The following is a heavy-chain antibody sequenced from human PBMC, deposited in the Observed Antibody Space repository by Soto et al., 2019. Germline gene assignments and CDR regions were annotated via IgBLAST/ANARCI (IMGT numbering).Heavy chain of an antibody. J-gene: IGHJ5*02. D-gene: IGHD3-22*01. CDR1: GFSLSTSGMC. V-gene: IGHV2-70*01. Sequence: SGPTLVDPTQTLTLTCTFSGFSLSTSGMCVSWIRQPPGKALEWLALIDWDDDKYYSTSLKTRLTISKDASKNQVVLTMTNMDPVDTATYYCARIRSSGYYSRWFDPWGQGTLVTVS. CDR2: IDWDDDK. CDR3: ARIRSSGYYSRWFDP.